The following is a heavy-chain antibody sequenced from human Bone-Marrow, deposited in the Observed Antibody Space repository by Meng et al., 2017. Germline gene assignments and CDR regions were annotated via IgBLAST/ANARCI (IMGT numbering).Heavy chain of an antibody. D-gene: IGHD1-26*01. CDR3: AREGGSYYPDY. Sequence: LVLSGADVKRPWAAVHVACNASGYTFTTYGISWWRQAPGQGLEWMGWISGYHGNTKYAQKLQGRVTMTTDTSTSTAYMELRSLRSDDTAVYYCAREGGSYYPDYWGQGTLVTVSS. J-gene: IGHJ4*02. CDR2: ISGYHGNT. V-gene: IGHV1-18*04. CDR1: GYTFTTYG.